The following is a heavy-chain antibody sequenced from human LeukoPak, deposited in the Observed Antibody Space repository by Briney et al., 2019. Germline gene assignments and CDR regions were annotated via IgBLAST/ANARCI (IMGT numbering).Heavy chain of an antibody. CDR3: ARVIAARIYYYYYYMDV. J-gene: IGHJ6*03. D-gene: IGHD6-6*01. CDR2: INHSGST. Sequence: SETLSLTCTVSGGSISSYYWSWIRQPPGKGLEWLGEINHSGSTNYNPSLKGRVTISVDTSKNQFSLKLSSVTAADTAVYYCARVIAARIYYYYYYMDVWGKGTTVTVSS. V-gene: IGHV4-34*01. CDR1: GGSISSYY.